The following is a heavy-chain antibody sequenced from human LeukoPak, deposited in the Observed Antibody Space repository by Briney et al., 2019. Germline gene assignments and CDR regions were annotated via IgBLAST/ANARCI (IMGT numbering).Heavy chain of an antibody. J-gene: IGHJ4*02. Sequence: PSETLSLTCTVSGGSISSYYWSWIRQPPGEGLEWIGYIYYSGSTNYNPSLKSRVTISVDTSKNQFSLHLTSVTAADTAVYYCARHFSSAWYSNDYWGQGTLVTVSS. D-gene: IGHD6-19*01. CDR1: GGSISSYY. V-gene: IGHV4-59*08. CDR2: IYYSGST. CDR3: ARHFSSAWYSNDY.